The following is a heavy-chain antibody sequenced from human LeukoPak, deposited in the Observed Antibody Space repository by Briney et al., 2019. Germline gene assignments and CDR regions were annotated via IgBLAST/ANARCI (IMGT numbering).Heavy chain of an antibody. Sequence: GGSLRLSCAASDFTFSSYWMAWVRQAPGKGLEWVANVKQDGSEKYYVDSVKGRFTISRDNPKNSLYMQMNSLRAEDTAVYYCARDAGVAAAGSVFDYWGQGTLVTVSS. CDR3: ARDAGVAAAGSVFDY. J-gene: IGHJ4*02. V-gene: IGHV3-7*01. CDR1: DFTFSSYW. CDR2: VKQDGSEK. D-gene: IGHD6-13*01.